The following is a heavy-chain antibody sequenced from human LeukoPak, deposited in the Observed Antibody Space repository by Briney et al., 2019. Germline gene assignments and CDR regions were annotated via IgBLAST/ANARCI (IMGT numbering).Heavy chain of an antibody. V-gene: IGHV3-11*01. J-gene: IGHJ4*02. CDR3: ARDRWFGELLSGLDY. CDR1: GFTFSDYY. D-gene: IGHD3-10*01. Sequence: GGSLRLSCAASGFTFSDYYMSRIRQAPGKGLEWVSYISSSGSTIYYADSVKGRFTISRDNAKNSLYLQMNSLRAEDTAVYYCARDRWFGELLSGLDYWGQGTLVTVSS. CDR2: ISSSGSTI.